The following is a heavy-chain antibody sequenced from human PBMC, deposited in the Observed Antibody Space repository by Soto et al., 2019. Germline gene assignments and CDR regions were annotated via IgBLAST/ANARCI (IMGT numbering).Heavy chain of an antibody. CDR1: GGTFSSYA. D-gene: IGHD2-2*01. CDR3: ARETVVVPAAHHDQYYYYGMDV. CDR2: IIPIFGTA. Sequence: VASVKVSCKASGGTFSSYAISWVRQAPGQGLEWMGGIIPIFGTANYAQKFQGRVTITADESTSTAYMELSSLRSEDTAVYYCARETVVVPAAHHDQYYYYGMDVWGQGTTVTVSS. J-gene: IGHJ6*02. V-gene: IGHV1-69*13.